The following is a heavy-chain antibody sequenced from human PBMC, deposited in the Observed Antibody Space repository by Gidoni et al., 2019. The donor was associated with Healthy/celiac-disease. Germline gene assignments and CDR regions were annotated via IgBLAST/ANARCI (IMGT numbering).Heavy chain of an antibody. V-gene: IGHV1-18*04. CDR2: ISAYNGNT. J-gene: IGHJ6*02. Sequence: QVQLVQSGAEVKKPGASVKVSCKASGYTFTSYGISWVRQAPGHGLEWMGWISAYNGNTNYAQKLQGRVTMTTDTSTSTAYMELRSLRSDDTAVYYCARRPSITMVRGVIIREGMDVWGQGTTVTVSS. CDR1: GYTFTSYG. D-gene: IGHD3-10*01. CDR3: ARRPSITMVRGVIIREGMDV.